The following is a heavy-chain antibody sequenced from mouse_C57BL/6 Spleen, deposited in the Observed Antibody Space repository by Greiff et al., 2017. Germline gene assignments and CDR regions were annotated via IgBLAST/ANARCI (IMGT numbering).Heavy chain of an antibody. V-gene: IGHV5-9*01. CDR1: GFTFSSYT. CDR2: ISGGGGNT. J-gene: IGHJ4*01. CDR3: ARQGWDHAMDY. D-gene: IGHD4-1*01. Sequence: EVKVVESGGGLVKPGGSLKLSCAASGFTFSSYTMSWVRQTPEKRLEWVATISGGGGNTYYPDSVKGRFTISRDNAKNTLYLQMSSLRSEDTALYYCARQGWDHAMDYWGQGTSVTVSS.